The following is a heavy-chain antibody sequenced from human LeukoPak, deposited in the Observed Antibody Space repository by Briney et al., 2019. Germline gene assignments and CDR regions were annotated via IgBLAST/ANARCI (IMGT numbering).Heavy chain of an antibody. V-gene: IGHV4-39*01. CDR3: ARHSSRGNAFDI. CDR2: IYYSGST. J-gene: IGHJ3*02. Sequence: SETLSLTCTVSVGSISSSSYYWGWIRQPPGKGLEWIGSIYYSGSTYYNPSLKSRVTISVDTSKNQFSLKLSSVTAADTAVYYCARHSSRGNAFDIWGQGTMVTVSS. D-gene: IGHD2-15*01. CDR1: VGSISSSSYY.